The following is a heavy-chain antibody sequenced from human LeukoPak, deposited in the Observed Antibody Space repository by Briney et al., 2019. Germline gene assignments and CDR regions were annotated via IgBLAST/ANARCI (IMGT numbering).Heavy chain of an antibody. D-gene: IGHD3-10*01. J-gene: IGHJ3*02. CDR1: GGSISGSY. CDR3: ARENTMVRGAFDAFDI. V-gene: IGHV4-59*01. CDR2: IYYSGST. Sequence: SETLSLTCTVSGGSISGSYWSWIRQPPGKGLEWIVYIYYSGSTNYNPSLKSRVTILVDTSNNQFSLRLNSVTAADTAVYYCARENTMVRGAFDAFDIWGQGTMVTVSS.